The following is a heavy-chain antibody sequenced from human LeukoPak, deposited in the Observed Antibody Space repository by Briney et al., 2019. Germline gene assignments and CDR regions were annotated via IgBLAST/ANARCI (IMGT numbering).Heavy chain of an antibody. Sequence: PGGSLRLSCAASGFTFSSYAMSWVRQAPGKGLEWVSAISGSGGSTYYADSVKGRFTISRDNSKNTLYLQMNSLRAEDTAVYYCARVSWELLTLDAFDIWGQGTMVTVSS. V-gene: IGHV3-23*01. J-gene: IGHJ3*02. D-gene: IGHD1-26*01. CDR1: GFTFSSYA. CDR3: ARVSWELLTLDAFDI. CDR2: ISGSGGST.